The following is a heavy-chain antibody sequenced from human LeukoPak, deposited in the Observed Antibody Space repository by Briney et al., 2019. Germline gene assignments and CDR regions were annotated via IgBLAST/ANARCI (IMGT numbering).Heavy chain of an antibody. V-gene: IGHV3-74*01. CDR1: GFPFSSYW. D-gene: IGHD5-24*01. CDR2: FNSDGSST. CDR3: ARGTWATLYYYYMDV. Sequence: GGPLKLSCAPSGFPFSSYWMHWSRKAPGKGLVGFSRFNSDGSSTSYADSVKGRFTISRDNAKNTLYLQMNSLRAEDTAVYYCARGTWATLYYYYMDVWGKGTTVTVSS. J-gene: IGHJ6*03.